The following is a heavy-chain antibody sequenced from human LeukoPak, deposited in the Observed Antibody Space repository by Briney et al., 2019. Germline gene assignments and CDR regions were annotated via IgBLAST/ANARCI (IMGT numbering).Heavy chain of an antibody. CDR3: ATSHLDHVYAFDI. CDR1: GYTLTKLS. Sequence: GASVKVSCKVSGYTLTKLSMHWVRQAPGKGLEWMGGFDPEDGETIYAQKFQGRVTMTEDTSTDTAYMELSSLRSEDTAVYYCATSHLDHVYAFDIWGQGTMVTVSS. V-gene: IGHV1-24*01. J-gene: IGHJ3*02. D-gene: IGHD5/OR15-5a*01. CDR2: FDPEDGET.